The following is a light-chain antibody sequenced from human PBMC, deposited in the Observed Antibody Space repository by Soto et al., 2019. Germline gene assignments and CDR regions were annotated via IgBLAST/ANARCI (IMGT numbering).Light chain of an antibody. Sequence: DIQMTQSPSSLSASLGDRVTITCRASQDINSFVNWYQQKPGKAPSLLIYAASSLQRGVPSRFSGSGSGTDFTLTISSLQPEDFATYYCQQSYSTPHTFGQGTRLEIK. CDR1: QDINSF. J-gene: IGKJ5*01. CDR2: AAS. CDR3: QQSYSTPHT. V-gene: IGKV1-39*01.